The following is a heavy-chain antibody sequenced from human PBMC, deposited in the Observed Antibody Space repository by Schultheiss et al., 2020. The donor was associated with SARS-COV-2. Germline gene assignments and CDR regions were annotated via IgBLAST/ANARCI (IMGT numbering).Heavy chain of an antibody. D-gene: IGHD3-10*01. CDR3: ARSYYGSGSHLDY. J-gene: IGHJ4*02. CDR2: IYYSGST. V-gene: IGHV4-61*01. Sequence: SETLSLTCVVSGGSISSSYYWSWIRQPPGKGLEWIGYIYYSGSTNYNPSLKSRVTISVDTSKNQFSLKLSSVTAADTAVYYCARSYYGSGSHLDYWGQGTLVTVSS. CDR1: GGSISSSYY.